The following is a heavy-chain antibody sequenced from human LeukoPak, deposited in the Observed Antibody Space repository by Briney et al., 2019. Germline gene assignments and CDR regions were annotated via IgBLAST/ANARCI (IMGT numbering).Heavy chain of an antibody. Sequence: SETLSLTCTVSGGSISSYYWSWIRQPPGKGLEWIGYIYYSGSTNYNPSLKSRVTISVDTSKNQFSLKLSSVTAADTAVYYCARGDTAMARFDPCGQGTLVTVSS. CDR3: ARGDTAMARFDP. CDR2: IYYSGST. V-gene: IGHV4-59*12. CDR1: GGSISSYY. J-gene: IGHJ5*02. D-gene: IGHD5-18*01.